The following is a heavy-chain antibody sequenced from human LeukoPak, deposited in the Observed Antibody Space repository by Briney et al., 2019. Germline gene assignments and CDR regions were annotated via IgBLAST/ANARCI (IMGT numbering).Heavy chain of an antibody. J-gene: IGHJ4*02. CDR3: ARGLQGATRV. Sequence: GASVSVSCKASGYTFTDYYIHWVRQAPGQGLEWMGWINPNSGGTNYAQKFQGRITMTRDTSISTAYMELSRLRSDDTAVYYCARGLQGATRVWGQGTLVTVSS. V-gene: IGHV1-2*02. CDR1: GYTFTDYY. CDR2: INPNSGGT. D-gene: IGHD5-12*01.